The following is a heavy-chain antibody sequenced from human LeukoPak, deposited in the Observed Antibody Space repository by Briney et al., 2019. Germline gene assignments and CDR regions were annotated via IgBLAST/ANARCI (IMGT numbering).Heavy chain of an antibody. V-gene: IGHV1-2*06. CDR2: INPNSGGT. CDR1: GYTFTGYY. Sequence: GASVKVSCKASGYTFTGYYMHWVRQAPGQGLEWMGRINPNSGGTNYAQKFQGRVTMTRDTSISTAYMELSRLRSDDTAVYYCARRSIAAAATGDYWGQGTLVTVSS. CDR3: ARRSIAAAATGDY. D-gene: IGHD6-13*01. J-gene: IGHJ4*02.